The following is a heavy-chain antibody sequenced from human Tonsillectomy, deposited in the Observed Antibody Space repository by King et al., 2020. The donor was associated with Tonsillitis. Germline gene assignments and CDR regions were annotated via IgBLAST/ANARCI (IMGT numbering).Heavy chain of an antibody. CDR1: GGSISSYY. Sequence: VQLQESGPGLVKPSETLSLTCTVSGGSISSYYWNWIRQPAGKGLEWIGRIYANGGSTNYNPPLKSRVSMSLDTSKNQFSLNLTSVTAADTAVYYCAKAEWSGEDWYFDLWGRGTLVTVSS. V-gene: IGHV4-4*07. D-gene: IGHD3-3*01. CDR2: IYANGGST. CDR3: AKAEWSGEDWYFDL. J-gene: IGHJ2*01.